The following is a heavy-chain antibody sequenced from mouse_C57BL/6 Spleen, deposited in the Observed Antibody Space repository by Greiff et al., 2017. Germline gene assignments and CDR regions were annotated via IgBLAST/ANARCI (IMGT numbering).Heavy chain of an antibody. CDR3: TRGGYYYGSEVDY. CDR2: IYPGNSDT. J-gene: IGHJ2*01. V-gene: IGHV1-5*01. CDR1: GYTFTSYW. Sequence: EVQLQESGTVLARPGASVKMSCKTSGYTFTSYWMHWVKQRPGQGLAWIGAIYPGNSDTSYNQKFKGKAKLTAVTSASTAYMELSSLTNADSAVYYGTRGGYYYGSEVDYWGQGTTLTVSS. D-gene: IGHD1-1*01.